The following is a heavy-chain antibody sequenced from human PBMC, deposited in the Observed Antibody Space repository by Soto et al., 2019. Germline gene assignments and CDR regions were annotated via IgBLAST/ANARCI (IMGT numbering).Heavy chain of an antibody. D-gene: IGHD5-12*01. V-gene: IGHV3-15*01. CDR1: GFTFSNAW. Sequence: GGSLRLSCAASGFTFSNAWMSWVRQAPGKGLEWVGRIKSKTDEGTTDYAAPGKGRFTISRDDSKNTLYMQMNSLKTEDTAVYYCTTAIIVATPSSAFDIWGQGTMVTVSS. J-gene: IGHJ3*02. CDR2: IKSKTDEGTT. CDR3: TTAIIVATPSSAFDI.